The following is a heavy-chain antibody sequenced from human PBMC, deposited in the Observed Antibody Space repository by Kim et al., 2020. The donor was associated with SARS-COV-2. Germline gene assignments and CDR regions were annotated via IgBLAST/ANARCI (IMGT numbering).Heavy chain of an antibody. V-gene: IGHV3-72*01. CDR1: GFTFSDHY. Sequence: GGSLRLSCAASGFTFSDHYMDWVRQAPGKGLEWVGRSRNKANSYTTEYAASVKGRFTISRDDSKNSLYLQMNSLKTEDTAVYYCARDGDGGRSSDYVFD. CDR3: ARDGDGGRSSDYVFD. J-gene: IGHJ3*02. D-gene: IGHD3-10*02. CDR2: SRNKANSYTT.